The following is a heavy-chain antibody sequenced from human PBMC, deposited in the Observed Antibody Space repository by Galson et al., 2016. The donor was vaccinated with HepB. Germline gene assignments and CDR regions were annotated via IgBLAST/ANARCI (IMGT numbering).Heavy chain of an antibody. V-gene: IGHV3-11*06. D-gene: IGHD2-21*02. J-gene: IGHJ4*01. CDR3: ARDRGSYCGGDCSDYYFDY. Sequence: SLRLSCAASGFTFSDYYMSWIRQAPGKGLEWVSYISVTSTYTNYADSVKGRFTVSRDNAKNSLCLQMNTLRAEDTAIYYCARDRGSYCGGDCSDYYFDYWGHGTLVTVS. CDR1: GFTFSDYY. CDR2: ISVTSTYT.